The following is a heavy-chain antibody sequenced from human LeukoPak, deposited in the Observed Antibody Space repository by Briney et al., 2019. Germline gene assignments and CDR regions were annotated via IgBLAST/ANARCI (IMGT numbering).Heavy chain of an antibody. D-gene: IGHD3-9*01. V-gene: IGHV4-59*01. Sequence: SETLSLTCTVSGCSISSYYWSWIRLPPGKGLAWIGYLSKSGNTNYSPSLKSRVTIFGDTSKNRFFLKLISVTAADTAVYYCARARYVNSFYAFDIWGQGTLVTVSS. CDR2: LSKSGNT. J-gene: IGHJ3*02. CDR3: ARARYVNSFYAFDI. CDR1: GCSISSYY.